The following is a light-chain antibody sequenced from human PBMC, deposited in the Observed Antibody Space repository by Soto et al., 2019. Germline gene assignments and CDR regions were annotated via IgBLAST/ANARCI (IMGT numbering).Light chain of an antibody. J-gene: IGKJ1*01. CDR2: GAS. CDR1: QSVSNNY. V-gene: IGKV3-20*01. Sequence: ESVLTQSPGTLSLSPGERATLSCRASQSVSNNYLAWYQHKPGQAPRLRIYGASNRATGIPDRLSGSGSGTDFTLTISRMEPEDFAVYYCQQYGSSGTFGQGTKVDI. CDR3: QQYGSSGT.